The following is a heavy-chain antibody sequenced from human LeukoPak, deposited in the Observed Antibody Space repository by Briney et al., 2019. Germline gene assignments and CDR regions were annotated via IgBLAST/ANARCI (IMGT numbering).Heavy chain of an antibody. CDR1: GGSFSGYY. J-gene: IGHJ4*02. CDR3: ARGQQLEAHFDY. CDR2: INHSGST. D-gene: IGHD6-13*01. V-gene: IGHV4-34*01. Sequence: SETLSLTCAVYGGSFSGYYWSWIRQPPGKGLEWIGEINHSGSTNYNPSLKSRVTISVDTSKNQFSLKLSSVTAADTAVYYCARGQQLEAHFDYWGQGTLVTVSS.